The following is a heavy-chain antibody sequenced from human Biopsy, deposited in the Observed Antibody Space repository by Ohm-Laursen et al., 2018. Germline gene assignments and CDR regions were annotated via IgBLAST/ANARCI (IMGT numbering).Heavy chain of an antibody. CDR2: FAPENGKT. V-gene: IGHV1-24*01. Sequence: SVKVSCKVSGYAVTEFSMHWVRRAPGKGLEWMGGFAPENGKTIYAQKFQGRVTMTEDTSTDTAYLELSSLTSEDTAMFYCAREAIGYQLPCDDWGQGTLVTVSS. D-gene: IGHD2-15*01. CDR1: GYAVTEFS. J-gene: IGHJ4*02. CDR3: AREAIGYQLPCDD.